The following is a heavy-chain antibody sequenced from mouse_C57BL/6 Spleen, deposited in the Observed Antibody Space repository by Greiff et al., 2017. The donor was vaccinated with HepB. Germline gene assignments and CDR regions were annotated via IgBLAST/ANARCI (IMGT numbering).Heavy chain of an antibody. D-gene: IGHD2-4*01. CDR1: GFTFSNYW. CDR3: TYDYRWFAY. CDR2: IRLKSDNYAT. V-gene: IGHV6-3*01. J-gene: IGHJ3*01. Sequence: VQLKESGGGLVQPGGSMKLSCVASGFTFSNYWMNWVRQSPEKGLEWVAQIRLKSDNYATHYAESVKGRFTISRDDSKSSVYLQMNNLRAEDTGIYYCTYDYRWFAYWGQGTLVTVSA.